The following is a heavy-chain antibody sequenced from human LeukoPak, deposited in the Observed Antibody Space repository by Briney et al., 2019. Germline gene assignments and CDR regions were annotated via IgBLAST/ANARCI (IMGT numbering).Heavy chain of an antibody. V-gene: IGHV3-48*03. CDR1: GFTFSNYE. D-gene: IGHD3-22*01. Sequence: GGSLRLSCAASGFTFSNYEMNWVRQAPGKGLEWVSYISSSGSIYYEDSVKGRFTISRDNAKNSLYLQMNSLRAEDTAIYYCASTNYYDSSGFSNWFDPWGQGTLVTVSS. J-gene: IGHJ5*02. CDR3: ASTNYYDSSGFSNWFDP. CDR2: ISSSGSI.